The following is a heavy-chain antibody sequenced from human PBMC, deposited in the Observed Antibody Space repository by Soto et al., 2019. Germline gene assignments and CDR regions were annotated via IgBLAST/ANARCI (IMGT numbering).Heavy chain of an antibody. D-gene: IGHD1-1*01. CDR1: GFTFSSYS. V-gene: IGHV3-21*01. Sequence: GGSLRLSCAASGFTFSSYSMNWVRQAPGKGLEWVSSISSSSSYIYYADSVKGRFTISRDNAKNSLYLQMNSLRAEDTAVYYSATPPHDFAPLNCFDPWGQGTLVTVSS. J-gene: IGHJ5*02. CDR3: ATPPHDFAPLNCFDP. CDR2: ISSSSSYI.